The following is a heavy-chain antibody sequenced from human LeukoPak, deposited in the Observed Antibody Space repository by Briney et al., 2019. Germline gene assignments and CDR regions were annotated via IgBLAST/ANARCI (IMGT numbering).Heavy chain of an antibody. J-gene: IGHJ4*02. CDR1: GGTFISYA. V-gene: IGHV1-69*01. D-gene: IGHD1-26*01. CDR2: IIPIFGTA. CDR3: ARVYGSVVGAKWYFDY. Sequence: ASVTVSCTASGGTFISYAISWVGQAPGQGLEWMGGIIPIFGTANYAQKFQGRVTITADESTSTAYMELSSLRSEDTAVYYCARVYGSVVGAKWYFDYSGQGSLVTVSS.